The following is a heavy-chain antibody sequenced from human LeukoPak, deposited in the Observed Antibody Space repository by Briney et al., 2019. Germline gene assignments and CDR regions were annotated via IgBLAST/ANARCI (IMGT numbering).Heavy chain of an antibody. V-gene: IGHV4-39*07. D-gene: IGHD1-26*01. Sequence: SETLSLTCTVSGGSISSSSYYWGWIRQPPGKGLEWIGSIYYSGSTYYNPSLKSRVTISVDTSKNQFSLKLSSVTAADTAVYYCARVGARGGSYWGQGTLVAVSS. CDR2: IYYSGST. CDR3: ARVGARGGSY. CDR1: GGSISSSSYY. J-gene: IGHJ4*02.